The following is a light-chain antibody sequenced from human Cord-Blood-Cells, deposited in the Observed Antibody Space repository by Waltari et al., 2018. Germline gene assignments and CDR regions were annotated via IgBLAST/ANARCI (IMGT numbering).Light chain of an antibody. J-gene: IGKJ1*01. CDR3: QQYNNWPQWT. Sequence: EIVMTQSPATLSVSPGERATLSCRASQSFSSNLAWYQQKPGPAPRLLIYGASTRATGIPARFSGSGSGTEFTLTISSLQSEDFAVYYCQQYNNWPQWTFGQGTKVEIK. CDR1: QSFSSN. V-gene: IGKV3-15*01. CDR2: GAS.